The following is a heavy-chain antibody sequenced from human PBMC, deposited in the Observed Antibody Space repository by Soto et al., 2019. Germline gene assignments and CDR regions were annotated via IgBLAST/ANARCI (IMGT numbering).Heavy chain of an antibody. V-gene: IGHV4-28*01. J-gene: IGHJ4*02. CDR3: VRSEATALDY. CDR1: GFPISCGNR. CDR2: IYYSGTT. Sequence: SETLSLTCAVSGFPISCGNRSGWIRQHQGKGLEWIGYIYYSGTTYYNPSLKSRVTISVDRSQNLFSLKLASVTAADTAVYYCVRSEATALDYWGQGTLVTVS.